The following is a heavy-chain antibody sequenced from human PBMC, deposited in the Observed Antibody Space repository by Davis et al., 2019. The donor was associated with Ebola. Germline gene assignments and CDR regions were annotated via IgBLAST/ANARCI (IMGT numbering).Heavy chain of an antibody. Sequence: ASVKVSCKASGYTFTGYYMHWVRQAPGQGLEWMGWINPNSGGTNYAQKFQGRVTMTRDTSISTAYMELSSLRSEDTAVYYCARSEKSSGSYYNRKYYYYGMDVWGQGTTVTVSS. J-gene: IGHJ6*02. V-gene: IGHV1-2*02. CDR1: GYTFTGYY. D-gene: IGHD3-10*01. CDR3: ARSEKSSGSYYNRKYYYYGMDV. CDR2: INPNSGGT.